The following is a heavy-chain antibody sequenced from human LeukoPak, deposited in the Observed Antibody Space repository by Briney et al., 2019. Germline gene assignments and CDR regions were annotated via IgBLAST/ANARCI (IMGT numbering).Heavy chain of an antibody. CDR3: AKDAFPYAESTSFDY. J-gene: IGHJ4*02. Sequence: GGSLRLSCAASGFTFSSYGMSWVRQAPGKGLKWVSAISGSGGSTYYADSVKGRFTISRDNSKNTLYLQMNSLRAEDTAVYYCAKDAFPYAESTSFDYWGQGTLVTVSS. CDR2: ISGSGGST. CDR1: GFTFSSYG. V-gene: IGHV3-23*01. D-gene: IGHD2-2*01.